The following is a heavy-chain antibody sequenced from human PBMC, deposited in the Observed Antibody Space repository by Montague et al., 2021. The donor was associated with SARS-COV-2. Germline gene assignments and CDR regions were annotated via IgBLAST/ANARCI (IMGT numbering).Heavy chain of an antibody. CDR3: ATRKSYPQIDFEF. Sequence: SETLSLTCTVSGDSIRNSEYSWGWVRQPPGNGLEWIGNIYDGGSTFYNPSLKSRVTIFVDTSKNLFSLKLRSVTAADTAVYYCATRKSYPQIDFEFWGQGTLVTVSS. J-gene: IGHJ4*02. V-gene: IGHV4-39*01. D-gene: IGHD3-16*02. CDR2: IYDGGST. CDR1: GDSIRNSEYS.